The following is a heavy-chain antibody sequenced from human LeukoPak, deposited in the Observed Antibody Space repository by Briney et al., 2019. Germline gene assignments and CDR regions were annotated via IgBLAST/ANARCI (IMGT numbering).Heavy chain of an antibody. CDR1: GYTFTNYA. D-gene: IGHD3-22*01. CDR2: IHPSTGNP. Sequence: ASVKVSCKASGYTFTNYAMNWVRQAPGQGLEWMGWIHPSTGNPTYAQGFTGRFVFSLDTSVSTTYLQISSLKAEDTAVYYCARENYDRAEDYWGQGTLVTVSS. V-gene: IGHV7-4-1*02. J-gene: IGHJ4*02. CDR3: ARENYDRAEDY.